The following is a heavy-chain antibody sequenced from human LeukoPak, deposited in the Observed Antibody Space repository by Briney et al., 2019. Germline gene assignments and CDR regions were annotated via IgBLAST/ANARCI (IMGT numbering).Heavy chain of an antibody. V-gene: IGHV4-4*09. J-gene: IGHJ1*01. D-gene: IGHD3-22*01. CDR1: GGSISSYY. CDR2: IYTSGST. CDR3: ARHSSNYYDSSGYNNPLFQH. Sequence: PSETLSLTCTVSGGSISSYYWSWIRQPPGKGLEWIGYIYTSGSTNYNPSLKSRVTISVDTSKNQFSLKLSSVTAADTAVYYCARHSSNYYDSSGYNNPLFQHWGQGTLVTVSS.